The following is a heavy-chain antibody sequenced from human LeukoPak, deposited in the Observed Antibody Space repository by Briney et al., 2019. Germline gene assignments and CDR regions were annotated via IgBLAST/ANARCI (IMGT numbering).Heavy chain of an antibody. CDR2: ISSSGAYI. CDR1: GFTFSSYA. J-gene: IGHJ4*02. V-gene: IGHV3-21*01. Sequence: AGGSLRLSCAASGFTFSSYAMNWIRQAPGKGLEWVSSISSSGAYIYYADLVEGRFTISRDNGKNSLYLQMNSLRAEDTAVYYCASPNYDILTGYANWGQGTLVTVSS. CDR3: ASPNYDILTGYAN. D-gene: IGHD3-9*01.